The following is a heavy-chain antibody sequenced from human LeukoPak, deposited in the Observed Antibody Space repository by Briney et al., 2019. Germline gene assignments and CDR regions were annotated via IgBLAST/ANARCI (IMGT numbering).Heavy chain of an antibody. V-gene: IGHV3-7*01. D-gene: IGHD3-10*01. CDR1: GFTFSSYW. Sequence: GGSLRLSCAASGFTFSSYWMSWVRQAPGKGLEWVANIKQDGSEKYYVDSVKGRFTISRDNAKNSLYLQMNSLRAEDTAVYYCARDKSKSMGRGVIIKDHSYYYRDVWGKGTTVTISS. J-gene: IGHJ6*03. CDR2: IKQDGSEK. CDR3: ARDKSKSMGRGVIIKDHSYYYRDV.